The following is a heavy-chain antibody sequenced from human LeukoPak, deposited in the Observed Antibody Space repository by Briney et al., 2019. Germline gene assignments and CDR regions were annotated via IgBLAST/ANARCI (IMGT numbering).Heavy chain of an antibody. CDR1: GFTFSSYS. CDR3: ARGASGYYIPCWFDP. Sequence: GGSLRLSCAASGFTFSSYSMNWVRQAPGKGLEWVSSIISSSSYIYYADSVKGRFTISRDKAKNSLYLQMNSLRAEDTAVYYCARGASGYYIPCWFDPWGQGTLVTVYS. D-gene: IGHD3-22*01. V-gene: IGHV3-21*04. CDR2: IISSSSYI. J-gene: IGHJ5*02.